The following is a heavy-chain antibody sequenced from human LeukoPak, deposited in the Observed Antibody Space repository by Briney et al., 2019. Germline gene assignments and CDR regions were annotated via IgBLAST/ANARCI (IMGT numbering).Heavy chain of an antibody. Sequence: SETLSLTCTVSGGSISSSSYYWGWIRQPPGKGLEWIGSIYYSGSTYYNPSLKSRVTISVDTPKNQFSLKLSSVTAADTAVYYCARHGPVGATGPLSYWGQGTLVTVSS. D-gene: IGHD1-26*01. CDR1: GGSISSSSYY. CDR2: IYYSGST. V-gene: IGHV4-39*01. CDR3: ARHGPVGATGPLSY. J-gene: IGHJ4*02.